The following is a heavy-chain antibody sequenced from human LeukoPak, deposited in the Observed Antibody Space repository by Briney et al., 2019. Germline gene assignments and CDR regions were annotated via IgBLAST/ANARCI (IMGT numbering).Heavy chain of an antibody. Sequence: ASVTVSCKASGYTFTGYYLHWVRQAPGQGLEWMGWIHPNSGGTNYAKKFEGRVTMTRDTSISRAYMEVRRLRSDDTAVYYCARVAYCGGDCYLPDYWGQGTLVTVSS. V-gene: IGHV1-2*02. J-gene: IGHJ4*02. CDR3: ARVAYCGGDCYLPDY. CDR1: GYTFTGYY. D-gene: IGHD2-21*02. CDR2: IHPNSGGT.